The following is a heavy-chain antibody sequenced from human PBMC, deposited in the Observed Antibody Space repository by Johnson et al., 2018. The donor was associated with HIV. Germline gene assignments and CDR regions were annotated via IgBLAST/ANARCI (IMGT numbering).Heavy chain of an antibody. CDR3: TRSIAATGRDAFDI. J-gene: IGHJ3*02. Sequence: VQLVESGGGLVQPGGSLRLSCAASGFTVSSNYMSWVRQVPGKGLEWVGRVKSKIDGGTTDYAAPVKGRFTISRDDSKNTLYLQVISLKTEDTAVYYCTRSIAATGRDAFDIWGQGTMVTVSS. V-gene: IGHV3-15*01. D-gene: IGHD6-13*01. CDR1: GFTVSSNY. CDR2: VKSKIDGGTT.